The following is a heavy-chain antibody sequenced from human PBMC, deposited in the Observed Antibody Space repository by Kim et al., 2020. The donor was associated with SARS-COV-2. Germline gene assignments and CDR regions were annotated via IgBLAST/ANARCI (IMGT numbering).Heavy chain of an antibody. D-gene: IGHD6-19*01. CDR1: GGTFSSYA. CDR3: ARAPCIAVARNYYYYYGMDV. J-gene: IGHJ6*02. CDR2: IIPIFGTA. Sequence: SVKVSCKASGGTFSSYAISWVRQAPGQGLEWMGGIIPIFGTANYAQKFQGRVTITADESTSTAYMELSSLRSEDTAVYYCARAPCIAVARNYYYYYGMDVWGQGTTVTVSS. V-gene: IGHV1-69*13.